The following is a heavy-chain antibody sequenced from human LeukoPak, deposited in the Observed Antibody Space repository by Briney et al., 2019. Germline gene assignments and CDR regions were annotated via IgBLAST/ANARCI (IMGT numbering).Heavy chain of an antibody. D-gene: IGHD3-22*01. CDR1: GFTFSDYH. Sequence: GGSLRLSCAASGFTFSDYHMSWIRQAPGKGLEWVSYISSSGSTIYYADSVKGRFTISRDNAKNSLYLQMNSLRAEDTAVYYCASLYYYDSSGYSGYWGQGTLVTVSS. V-gene: IGHV3-11*01. CDR3: ASLYYYDSSGYSGY. CDR2: ISSSGSTI. J-gene: IGHJ4*02.